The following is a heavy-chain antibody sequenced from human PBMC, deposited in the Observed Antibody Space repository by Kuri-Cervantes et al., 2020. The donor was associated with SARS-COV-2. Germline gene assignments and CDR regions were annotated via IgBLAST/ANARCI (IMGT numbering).Heavy chain of an antibody. CDR2: INPNSGGT. J-gene: IGHJ3*02. CDR3: ASRRGYSYGIAVGDAFDI. D-gene: IGHD5-18*01. V-gene: IGHV1-2*02. Sequence: ASVKVSCKASGYTFTGYYMHWVRQAPGQGLEWVGWINPNSGGTNYAQKFQGRVTMTRDTSISTAYMELSRLRSDDTAVYYCASRRGYSYGIAVGDAFDIWGQGTMVTVSS. CDR1: GYTFTGYY.